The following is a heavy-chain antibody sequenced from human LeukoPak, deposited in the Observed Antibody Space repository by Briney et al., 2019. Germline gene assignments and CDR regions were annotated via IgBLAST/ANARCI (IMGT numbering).Heavy chain of an antibody. J-gene: IGHJ4*02. CDR1: GGSFSGYY. V-gene: IGHV4-34*01. CDR3: ACTVNNDY. Sequence: PSETLSLTCAVHGGSFSGYYWSWIRQPPGKGLEWIGEINHSGITNYNPSFKSRVTISGDTSKNQFSLRLSSVTAADTAVCYCACTVNNDYWGQGTLVTVSS. D-gene: IGHD2-8*02. CDR2: INHSGIT.